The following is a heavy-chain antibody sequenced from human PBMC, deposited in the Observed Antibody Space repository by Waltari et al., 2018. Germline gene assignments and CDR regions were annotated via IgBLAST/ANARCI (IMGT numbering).Heavy chain of an antibody. V-gene: IGHV3-23*01. J-gene: IGHJ4*02. CDR2: ISVSGGST. Sequence: EVQLLESGGGLVQAGGSLRLSCAASGITFSSYAMSWVRQPPGKGLEWVSAISVSGGSTNYADSVKGRFTSPSENSKNPLYLQMNRLRAEDTAVYYCAKDRDRMVQGVMDYWGQGTLVTVSS. CDR1: GITFSSYA. CDR3: AKDRDRMVQGVMDY. D-gene: IGHD3-10*01.